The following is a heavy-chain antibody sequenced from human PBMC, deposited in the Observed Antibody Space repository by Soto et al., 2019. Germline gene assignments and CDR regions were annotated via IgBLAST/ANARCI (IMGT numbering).Heavy chain of an antibody. CDR1: GFNFDDHA. CDR2: ISWNSVTI. D-gene: IGHD1-26*01. Sequence: GGSLRLSCAASGFNFDDHAMHWVRQTPGKGLEWVSGISWNSVTIDYADSIKGRFTISRDNAKRTLYLQMNNLRPADTAMYFCVRSSGSQPRAGWFDPWGQGTLVTVSS. CDR3: VRSSGSQPRAGWFDP. V-gene: IGHV3-9*01. J-gene: IGHJ5*02.